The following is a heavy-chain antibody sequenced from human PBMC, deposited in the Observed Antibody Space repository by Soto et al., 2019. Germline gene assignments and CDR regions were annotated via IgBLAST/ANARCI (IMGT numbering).Heavy chain of an antibody. CDR1: GYTFSSYH. V-gene: IGHV1-18*01. Sequence: QIQLVQSGAEVKKPGASVKVSCKASGYTFSSYHITWVRQAPGQGLEWMGWISAYNGNTNYAQNRQGRVTRTTDPSTSTAYMELRSLRSDDTAVYYCARDLPPVDYWGQGTLVTVSS. J-gene: IGHJ4*02. CDR3: ARDLPPVDY. CDR2: ISAYNGNT.